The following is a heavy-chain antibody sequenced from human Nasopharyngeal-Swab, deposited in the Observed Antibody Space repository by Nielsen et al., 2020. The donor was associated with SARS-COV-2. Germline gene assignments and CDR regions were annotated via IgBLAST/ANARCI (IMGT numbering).Heavy chain of an antibody. CDR1: GGTFSSYA. CDR3: ASRKLERRGYYYYMDV. D-gene: IGHD1-1*01. J-gene: IGHJ6*03. V-gene: IGHV1-69*10. CDR2: IIPILGIA. Sequence: SVKVSCKASGGTFSSYAISWVRQAPGQGLEWMGGIIPILGIANYAQKFQGRVTITADKSTSTAYMELSSLRSEDTAVYYCASRKLERRGYYYYMDVWGKGTTVTVSS.